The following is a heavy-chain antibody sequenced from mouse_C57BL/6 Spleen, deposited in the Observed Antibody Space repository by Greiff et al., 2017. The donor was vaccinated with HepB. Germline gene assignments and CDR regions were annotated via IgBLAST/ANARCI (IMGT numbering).Heavy chain of an antibody. J-gene: IGHJ2*01. V-gene: IGHV14-2*01. CDR3: ARDHGGYYDYFDY. Sequence: VQLQQSGAELVKPGASVKLSCTASGFNIKDYYMHWVKQRPEQGLEWIGRIDPEDGDTKYAPKFQGKATITADTSSNAAYLQLSSLTSEDAAVYYSARDHGGYYDYFDYWGQGTTLTVSS. D-gene: IGHD2-3*01. CDR2: IDPEDGDT. CDR1: GFNIKDYY.